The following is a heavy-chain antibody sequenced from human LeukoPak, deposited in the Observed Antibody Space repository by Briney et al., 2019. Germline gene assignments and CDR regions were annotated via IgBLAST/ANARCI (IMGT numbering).Heavy chain of an antibody. D-gene: IGHD1-26*01. CDR3: ARFRPRYSGSYYYYYGMDV. V-gene: IGHV1-18*01. CDR2: ISAYNGNT. CDR1: GYTFTSYG. J-gene: IGHJ6*02. Sequence: ASVKVSCKASGYTFTSYGISWVRQAPGQGLEWMGWISAYNGNTNYAQKLQGRVTMTTDTSTSTAYMELRSLRSDDTAVYYCARFRPRYSGSYYYYYGMDVWGQGSTLTVSS.